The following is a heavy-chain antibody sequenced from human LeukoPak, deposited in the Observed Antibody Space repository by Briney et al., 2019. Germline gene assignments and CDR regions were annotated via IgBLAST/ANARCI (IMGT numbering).Heavy chain of an antibody. CDR3: ARVRESGSDQDSFDI. Sequence: ASVTVSSMDGGYSFIAYFMNWVRQPPGQGLEGMGWINPSSGGTDYAQKLQGRVIMTRDASISTAYKVLRLRSDDTAVYYCARVRESGSDQDSFDIWGQGTMVTVSS. J-gene: IGHJ3*02. D-gene: IGHD1-26*01. CDR2: INPSSGGT. V-gene: IGHV1-2*02. CDR1: GYSFIAYF.